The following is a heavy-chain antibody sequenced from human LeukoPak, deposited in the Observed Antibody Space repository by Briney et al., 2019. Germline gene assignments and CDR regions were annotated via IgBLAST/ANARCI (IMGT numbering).Heavy chain of an antibody. CDR3: ARDHSSSWYGLGPLLNFDY. CDR1: GYTFTGYY. V-gene: IGHV1-18*04. D-gene: IGHD6-13*01. Sequence: ASVKVSCKASGYTFTGYYMHWVRQAPGQGLEWMGWISAYNGNTNYAQKLQGRVTMTTDTSTSTAYMELRSLRSDDTAVYYCARDHSSSWYGLGPLLNFDYWGQGTLVTVSS. CDR2: ISAYNGNT. J-gene: IGHJ4*02.